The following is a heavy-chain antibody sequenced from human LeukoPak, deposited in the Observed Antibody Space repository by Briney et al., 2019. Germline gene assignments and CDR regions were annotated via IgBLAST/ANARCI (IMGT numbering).Heavy chain of an antibody. Sequence: GGSLRLSCAASGFTFSSYWMSWVRQAPGKGLEWVANIKQDGSEKYYVDSVKGRFTISRDNAKNSLYLQMNSLRAEDTAVYYCAKNDIPHCSSTSCFSRDYYYYMDVWGKGTTVTVSS. CDR3: AKNDIPHCSSTSCFSRDYYYYMDV. CDR1: GFTFSSYW. V-gene: IGHV3-7*01. CDR2: IKQDGSEK. J-gene: IGHJ6*03. D-gene: IGHD2-2*01.